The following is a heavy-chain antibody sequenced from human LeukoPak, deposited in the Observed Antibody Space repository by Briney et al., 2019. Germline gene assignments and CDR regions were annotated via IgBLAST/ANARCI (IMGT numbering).Heavy chain of an antibody. J-gene: IGHJ6*04. Sequence: SSETLSLTCAVSGGSISSGGYSWSWIRQPPGKGLEWIGYIYHSGSTYYNPSLKSRVTISVDRSKNQFSLKLSSVTAADTAVYYCARSTSFGVNYYYYGMDVWGEGTTVTVSS. CDR3: ARSTSFGVNYYYYGMDV. CDR1: GGSISSGGYS. CDR2: IYHSGST. V-gene: IGHV4-30-2*01. D-gene: IGHD2-2*01.